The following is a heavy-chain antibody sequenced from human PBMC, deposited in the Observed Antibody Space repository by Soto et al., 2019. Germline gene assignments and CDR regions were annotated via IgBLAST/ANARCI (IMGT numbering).Heavy chain of an antibody. CDR3: TRLRFPPLTDYCSGGSCPPRNYGMDV. CDR2: IRSKANSYAT. J-gene: IGHJ6*02. Sequence: PGGSLRLSCAASGFTFSGSAMHWVRQASGKGLEWVGRIRSKANSYATAYAASVKGRFTISRDDSKNTAYLQMNSLKTEDTAVYYCTRLRFPPLTDYCSGGSCPPRNYGMDVWGQGTTVTVSS. D-gene: IGHD2-15*01. CDR1: GFTFSGSA. V-gene: IGHV3-73*01.